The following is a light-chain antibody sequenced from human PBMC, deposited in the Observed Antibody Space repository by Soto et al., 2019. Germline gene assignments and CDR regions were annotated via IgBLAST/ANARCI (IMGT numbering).Light chain of an antibody. CDR3: SSYTSSSTVV. V-gene: IGLV2-14*01. CDR1: SSDVGGYNY. J-gene: IGLJ2*01. Sequence: QSVLTQPASVSGSPGQSITISCTGTSSDVGGYNYVSWYQHHPGKAPKLMIYEVSNRPSGVSNRFSGSKSGNTASLTISGLQAEDEAAYYCSSYTSSSTVVFGGGTKVTVL. CDR2: EVS.